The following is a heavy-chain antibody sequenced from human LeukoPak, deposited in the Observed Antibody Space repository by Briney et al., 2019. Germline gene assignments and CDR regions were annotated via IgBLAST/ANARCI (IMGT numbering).Heavy chain of an antibody. D-gene: IGHD3-10*01. V-gene: IGHV4-59*12. CDR2: IYYSGST. CDR3: AGDYGSGTGSYRFDY. J-gene: IGHJ4*02. Sequence: PSETLSLTCTVSGGSISSYYWSWIRQPPGKGLEWIGYIYYSGSTTYNPSLRSRLTISLDSSNNQFSMTLTSVTAADSAIYYCAGDYGSGTGSYRFDYWGQGTVVTVSS. CDR1: GGSISSYY.